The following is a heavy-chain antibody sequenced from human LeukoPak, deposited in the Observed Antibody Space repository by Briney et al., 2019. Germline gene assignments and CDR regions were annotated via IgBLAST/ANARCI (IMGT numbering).Heavy chain of an antibody. D-gene: IGHD6-13*01. CDR2: IKEDGSEK. V-gene: IGHV3-7*04. CDR3: TREGYTSTWYGAFDY. J-gene: IGHJ4*02. Sequence: GSLTLSCAASGFTFSTYWMSWVGQAPGKGLEWVANIKEDGSEKYYVDSVKGRFTISRDNAKNSLYLQMNSLRAEDTAVYYCTREGYTSTWYGAFDYWGQRTMVADSS. CDR1: GFTFSTYW.